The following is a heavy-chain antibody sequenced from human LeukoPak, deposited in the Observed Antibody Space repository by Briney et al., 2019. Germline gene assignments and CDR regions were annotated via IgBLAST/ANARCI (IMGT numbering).Heavy chain of an antibody. Sequence: GESLKISCKGSGYSFTSYWIGWVRQMPGKGLEWMGIIYPGDSDTRYSPSFQGQVTISADKSISTAYLQWSSLKASDTAMYYCARHQTRYSSGWSAGEVDYWGQGTLVTVSS. V-gene: IGHV5-51*01. CDR1: GYSFTSYW. CDR3: ARHQTRYSSGWSAGEVDY. D-gene: IGHD6-19*01. CDR2: IYPGDSDT. J-gene: IGHJ4*02.